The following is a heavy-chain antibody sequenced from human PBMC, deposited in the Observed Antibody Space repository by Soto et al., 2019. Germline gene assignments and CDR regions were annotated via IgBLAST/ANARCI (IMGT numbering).Heavy chain of an antibody. CDR1: GFTFSSYS. V-gene: IGHV3-7*05. CDR2: IKQDGSEK. CDR3: ASLYYYDSSGYPGP. Sequence: GGSLRLSCAASGFTFSSYSMSWVRQAPGKGLEWVANIKQDGSEKYYVDSVKGRFTISGDNAKNSLYLQMNSLRAEDTAVYYCASLYYYDSSGYPGPWGQGTLVTVSS. J-gene: IGHJ5*02. D-gene: IGHD3-22*01.